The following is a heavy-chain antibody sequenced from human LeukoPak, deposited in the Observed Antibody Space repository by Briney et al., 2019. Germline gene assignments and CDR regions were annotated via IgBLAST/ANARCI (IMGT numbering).Heavy chain of an antibody. CDR3: AKSGGGFGELLNWFDP. V-gene: IGHV3-21*04. D-gene: IGHD3-10*01. CDR2: ISSSSSYI. CDR1: GFTFSSYS. Sequence: PGGSLRLSCAASGFTFSSYSMNWVRQAPGKGLEWVSSISSSSSYIYYADSVKGRFTISRDNSKNTLYLQMNSLRAEDTAVYYCAKSGGGFGELLNWFDPWGQGTLVTVSS. J-gene: IGHJ5*02.